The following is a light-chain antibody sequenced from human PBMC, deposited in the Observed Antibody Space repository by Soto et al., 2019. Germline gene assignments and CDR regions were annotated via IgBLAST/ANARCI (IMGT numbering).Light chain of an antibody. Sequence: EIQMTQSPSSLSASVGDRVTITCQASQDISHYLNWYQQKTGKVPNLLIYDTSNLETEVPSMFRGSGSEPDITFTISSLQPEDIATYYCQQYDNLTFGGGTKVEIK. CDR2: DTS. CDR1: QDISHY. CDR3: QQYDNLT. V-gene: IGKV1-33*01. J-gene: IGKJ4*02.